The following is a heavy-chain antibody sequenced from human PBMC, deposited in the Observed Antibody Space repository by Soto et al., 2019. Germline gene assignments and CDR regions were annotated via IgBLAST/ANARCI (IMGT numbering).Heavy chain of an antibody. V-gene: IGHV4-61*01. Sequence: QVQLQESGPGLVKPSETLSLTCTVSGGSVSSGSYYWSWIRQPPGKALEWIGYISYSGSTNYNPSLKSRVTISVDTSKNQFSLKLSSVTAADTAVYYCARGLQWELLGWGQGTLVTVSS. J-gene: IGHJ4*02. CDR3: ARGLQWELLG. D-gene: IGHD1-26*01. CDR2: ISYSGST. CDR1: GGSVSSGSYY.